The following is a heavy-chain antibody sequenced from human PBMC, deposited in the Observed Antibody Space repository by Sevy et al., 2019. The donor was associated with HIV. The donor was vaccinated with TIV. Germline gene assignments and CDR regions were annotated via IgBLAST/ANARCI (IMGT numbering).Heavy chain of an antibody. Sequence: GGSLRLSCAASGFTFSSYAMHWVRQAPGQGLEYVSAISSNGGSTYYANSVKGRFTISRDNSKNTLYLQMGSLRAEDMAVYYCARGQTYYYDSSGYYSAYYYGMDVWGQGTTVTVSS. CDR3: ARGQTYYYDSSGYYSAYYYGMDV. J-gene: IGHJ6*02. CDR1: GFTFSSYA. V-gene: IGHV3-64*01. CDR2: ISSNGGST. D-gene: IGHD3-22*01.